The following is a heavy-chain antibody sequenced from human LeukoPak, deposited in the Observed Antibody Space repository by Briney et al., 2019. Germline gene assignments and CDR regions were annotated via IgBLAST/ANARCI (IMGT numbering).Heavy chain of an antibody. Sequence: ASVKASCKASGYTFTRNHMHWVRQAPGQGLEWMGIINPTGGSTTYAQKFQGRVTMTRDTSTSTVYMELSSLRSDDTAVYYCARAEIFSNGPDYWGQGTLVTLSS. J-gene: IGHJ4*02. CDR2: INPTGGST. CDR3: ARAEIFSNGPDY. D-gene: IGHD3-9*01. CDR1: GYTFTRNH. V-gene: IGHV1-46*01.